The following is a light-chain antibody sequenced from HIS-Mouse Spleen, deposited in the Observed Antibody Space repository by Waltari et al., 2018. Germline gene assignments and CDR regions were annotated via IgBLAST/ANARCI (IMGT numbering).Light chain of an antibody. CDR2: DDS. V-gene: IGLV3-21*03. CDR1: NIGSKS. CDR3: QVWDSSSDHVV. J-gene: IGLJ2*01. Sequence: SYVLTQPPSVSVAPGKTARITCGGNNIGSKSVHGYQQKPGQAPVLVVYDDSDRPSGIPARFSGSNSGNTATLTISRVEAGDEADYYCQVWDSSSDHVVFGGGTKLTVL.